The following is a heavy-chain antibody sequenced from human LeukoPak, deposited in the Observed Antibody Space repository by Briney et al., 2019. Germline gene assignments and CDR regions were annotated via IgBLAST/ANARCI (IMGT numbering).Heavy chain of an antibody. Sequence: PGGSLRLSCAASGFTFSSYGMHWVRQAPGKGLEWVAVIWYDGSNKYYADSVKGRFTISRDNSKNTLYLQMNSLRAEDTAVYYCAKESPDYVWGSYRYRGYDFDYWGQGTLVTVSS. CDR3: AKESPDYVWGSYRYRGYDFDY. D-gene: IGHD3-16*02. CDR2: IWYDGSNK. J-gene: IGHJ4*02. V-gene: IGHV3-33*06. CDR1: GFTFSSYG.